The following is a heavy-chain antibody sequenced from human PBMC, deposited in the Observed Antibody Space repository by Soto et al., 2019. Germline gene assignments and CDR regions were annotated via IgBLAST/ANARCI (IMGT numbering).Heavy chain of an antibody. Sequence: GASVKVSCKASGFAFTSSAVQWVRQARGQRLEWKGWIVVGSGNTNYAQKFQERVTITRDMSTSTAYLELSSLRSVDTVVYYFAAIRSCDTTGYLAANDAFDIWGQGTMVTVSS. CDR1: GFAFTSSA. CDR3: AAIRSCDTTGYLAANDAFDI. CDR2: IVVGSGNT. J-gene: IGHJ3*02. V-gene: IGHV1-58*01. D-gene: IGHD3-22*01.